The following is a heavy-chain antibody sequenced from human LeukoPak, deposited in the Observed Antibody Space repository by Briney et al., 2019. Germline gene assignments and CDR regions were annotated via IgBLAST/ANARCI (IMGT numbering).Heavy chain of an antibody. D-gene: IGHD2-21*02. J-gene: IGHJ4*02. CDR3: SRDGDVTGETFDY. V-gene: IGHV3-30*15. CDR2: MSSDGRKE. Sequence: GGSLRLSCAASGFTFSSFAMHWVRQAPGKGLEWVAVMSSDGRKEYYADSVEGRFTISRDNSKSTLFLQMSSLRPEDTAVYYCSRDGDVTGETFDYWGQGTLVTVSS. CDR1: GFTFSSFA.